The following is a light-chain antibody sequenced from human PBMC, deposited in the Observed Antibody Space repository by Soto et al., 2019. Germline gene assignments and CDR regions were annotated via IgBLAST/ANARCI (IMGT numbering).Light chain of an antibody. J-gene: IGKJ4*01. CDR2: KAS. V-gene: IGKV1-5*03. CDR1: PSISGW. CDR3: QQYETFPLT. Sequence: DIQMTQSPATLSASVGDRVTIGCRASPSISGWLAWYQQKPGKAPKLLIYKASILESGGPSRFSGSGSATEFTLPISSLQPEDFASYYCQQYETFPLTFGGGTKV.